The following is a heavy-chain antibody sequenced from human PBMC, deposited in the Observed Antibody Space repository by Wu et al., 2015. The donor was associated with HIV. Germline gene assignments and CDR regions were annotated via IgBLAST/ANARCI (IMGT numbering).Heavy chain of an antibody. CDR1: GGTFSSYA. V-gene: IGHV1-69*01. Sequence: QVQLVQSGAEVNEGLGSSVKVSCKASGGTFSSYAISWVRQAPGQGLEWMGGIIPIFGTANYAQKFQGRVTITADESTSTAYMELSSLRSEDTAVYYCARDSVGDYYDSSGYYRTWGQGTLVTVSS. D-gene: IGHD3-22*01. J-gene: IGHJ5*02. CDR2: IIPIFGTA. CDR3: ARDSVGDYYDSSGYYRT.